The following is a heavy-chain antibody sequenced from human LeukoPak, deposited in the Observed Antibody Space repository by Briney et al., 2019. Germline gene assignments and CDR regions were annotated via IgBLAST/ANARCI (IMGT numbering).Heavy chain of an antibody. V-gene: IGHV1-46*01. CDR2: INPSGGST. CDR3: ARAPYDSSGSY. D-gene: IGHD3-22*01. Sequence: AASVKVSCKASGYTFTNYYMHWVRQAPGQGLEWMGIINPSGGSTNYAQKFQGRVTMTRDTSTSTVYMELSSLRSEDTAIYYCARAPYDSSGSYWGQGTLVTVSS. CDR1: GYTFTNYY. J-gene: IGHJ4*02.